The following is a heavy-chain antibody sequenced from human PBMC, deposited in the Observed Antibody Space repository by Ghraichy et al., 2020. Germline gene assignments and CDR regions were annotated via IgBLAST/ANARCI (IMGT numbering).Heavy chain of an antibody. D-gene: IGHD5-18*01. CDR3: ARGESWIQLWPNYYYYYGMDV. CDR1: GGSISSSSYY. J-gene: IGHJ6*02. V-gene: IGHV4-39*01. CDR2: IYYSGST. Sequence: LETLSLTCTVSGGSISSSSYYWGWIRQPPGKGLEWIGSIYYSGSTYYNPSLKSRVTISVDTSKNQFSLKLSSVTAADTAVYYCARGESWIQLWPNYYYYYGMDVWGQGTTVTVSS.